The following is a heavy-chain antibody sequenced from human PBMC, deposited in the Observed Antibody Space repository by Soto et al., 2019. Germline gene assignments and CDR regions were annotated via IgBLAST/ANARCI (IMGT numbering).Heavy chain of an antibody. CDR3: ARQQLVPRYYGMDV. V-gene: IGHV3-30*03. CDR2: ISYDGSNK. J-gene: IGHJ6*02. CDR1: GFTFSSYG. Sequence: QVQLVESGGGVVQPGRSLRLSCAASGFTFSSYGMHWVRQAPGKGLEWVAVISYDGSNKYYADSVKGRFTISRDNSKNTLYLQMNSLRAEDTAGYYCARQQLVPRYYGMDVWGQGTTVTVSS. D-gene: IGHD6-13*01.